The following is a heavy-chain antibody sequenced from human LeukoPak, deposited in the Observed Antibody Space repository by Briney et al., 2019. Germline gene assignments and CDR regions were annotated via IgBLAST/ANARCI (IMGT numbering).Heavy chain of an antibody. J-gene: IGHJ4*02. CDR2: IKHDGSEK. Sequence: GGSLRLSCAASGFTFRRYWMSWVRQPPGKGLEWVANIKHDGSEKYYVDSVKGRFTISRDNAKNSLYLQMNSLRAEDTAVYCCARVGTAEGTLEDYWGQGTLVTVSS. CDR1: GFTFRRYW. V-gene: IGHV3-7*01. D-gene: IGHD6-13*01. CDR3: ARVGTAEGTLEDY.